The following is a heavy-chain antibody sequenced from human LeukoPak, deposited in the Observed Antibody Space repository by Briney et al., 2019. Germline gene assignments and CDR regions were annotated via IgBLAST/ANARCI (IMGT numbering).Heavy chain of an antibody. D-gene: IGHD5-12*01. CDR2: IYYTGST. CDR3: ASYVKNGYDTPDFDY. CDR1: GGSISSFY. V-gene: IGHV4-59*01. J-gene: IGHJ4*02. Sequence: SETLSLTCTVSGGSISSFYWSWLRQPPGKGLEWIGSIYYTGSTNYHPSLKSRVIISVDTSKNPFSLKLSSVLAAHTAVSLRASYVKNGYDTPDFDYWGQGTLVTVSS.